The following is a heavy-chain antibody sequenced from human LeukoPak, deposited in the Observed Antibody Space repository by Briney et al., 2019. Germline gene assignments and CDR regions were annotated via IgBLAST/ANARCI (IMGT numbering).Heavy chain of an antibody. CDR1: GYTFTSYD. J-gene: IGHJ6*02. V-gene: IGHV1-8*01. Sequence: GSVKVSCKASGYTFTSYDSNWVRQATGQGLDWMGFIHSNSGNTGYAQKFQGRVTMTRNTSISTAYMALSSLRSEDTAVYYCARGRSHQLLWGGWYYYGMDVWGQGTTVTVSS. CDR3: ARGRSHQLLWGGWYYYGMDV. CDR2: IHSNSGNT. D-gene: IGHD2-2*01.